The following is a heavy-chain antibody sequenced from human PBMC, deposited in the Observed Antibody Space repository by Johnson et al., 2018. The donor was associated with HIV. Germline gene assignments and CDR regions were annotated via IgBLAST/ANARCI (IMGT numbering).Heavy chain of an antibody. CDR3: AKEKNGYHWTFDI. CDR2: ISYDGSNK. J-gene: IGHJ3*02. D-gene: IGHD5-24*01. V-gene: IGHV3-30*18. Sequence: QVQLVESGGGVVQPGRSLRLSCAASGFTFSSYGMHWVRQAPGKGLEWVAVISYDGSNKYYADSVKGRFTISRDNSNNTLYLQMNSLRAEDTAVYYCAKEKNGYHWTFDIWGQGTMVTVSS. CDR1: GFTFSSYG.